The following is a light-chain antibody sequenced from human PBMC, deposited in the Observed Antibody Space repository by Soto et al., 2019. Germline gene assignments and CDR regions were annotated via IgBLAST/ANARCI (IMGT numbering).Light chain of an antibody. J-gene: IGKJ4*01. CDR3: QKYRSAPSLT. Sequence: DIEMTQSPSSLSASVGDRVTITCRASQGISNFLAWYQHKPGKVPKLLIYAASTLQSGVPSRFSGSGSGTDFTLTISSLQPEDVATYYCQKYRSAPSLTFRGGTKVEIK. V-gene: IGKV1-27*01. CDR1: QGISNF. CDR2: AAS.